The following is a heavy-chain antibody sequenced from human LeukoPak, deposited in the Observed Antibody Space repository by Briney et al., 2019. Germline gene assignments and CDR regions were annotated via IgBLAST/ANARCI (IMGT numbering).Heavy chain of an antibody. CDR3: ARRPYNTYYYVSGSYYND. CDR1: GGSFTYYY. J-gene: IGHJ4*02. Sequence: SETQSLTCAVNGGSFTYYYWTWIRQPPGKGLEWIGEINQNGNTNYNPSLKSRVTLSVDKSKRQFSLNLSSVTAADRAVYYCARRPYNTYYYVSGSYYNDWGQGTLVTVSS. CDR2: INQNGNT. V-gene: IGHV4-34*01. D-gene: IGHD3-10*01.